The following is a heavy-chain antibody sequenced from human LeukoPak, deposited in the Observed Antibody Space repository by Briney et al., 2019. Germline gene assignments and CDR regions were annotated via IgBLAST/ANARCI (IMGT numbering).Heavy chain of an antibody. D-gene: IGHD3-22*01. Sequence: SETLSLTCAVYGGSFSGYYWSWIRQPPGKGLEWIGEINHSGSTNYNPSLKSRVTISVDTSKNQFSLKLSSVTAADTAVYFCASPRGDDSGGYYTWYFHHWGQGILVTVSS. V-gene: IGHV4-34*01. J-gene: IGHJ1*01. CDR2: INHSGST. CDR1: GGSFSGYY. CDR3: ASPRGDDSGGYYTWYFHH.